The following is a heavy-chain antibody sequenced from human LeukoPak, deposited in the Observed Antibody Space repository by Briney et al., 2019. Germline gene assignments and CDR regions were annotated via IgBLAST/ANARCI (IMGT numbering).Heavy chain of an antibody. V-gene: IGHV1-2*02. J-gene: IGHJ5*02. D-gene: IGHD6-13*01. CDR2: INPNSGGT. CDR1: GYTFTGYY. CDR3: ARGGFSSSWYRIILTNWLDP. Sequence: EASVKVSCKASGYTFTGYYMHWVRQAPGQGLEWMGWINPNSGGTNYAQKFQGRVTMTRDTSISTAYMELSRLRSDDTAVYYCARGGFSSSWYRIILTNWLDPWGQGTLVTVSS.